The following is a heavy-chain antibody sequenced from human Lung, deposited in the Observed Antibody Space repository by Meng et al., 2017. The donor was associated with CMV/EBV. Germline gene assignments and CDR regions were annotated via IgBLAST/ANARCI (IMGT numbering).Heavy chain of an antibody. CDR3: ASGGYCSSTSCYRGWFDP. CDR2: INPNSGGT. CDR1: GYTFTGYY. Sequence: ASVXVSCKASGYTFTGYYMHWVRQAPGQGLEWMGWINPNSGGTNYAQKFHGRVTMTRDTSISTAYMELSRLRSDDTAVYYCASGGYCSSTSCYRGWFDPWGQGTLVTVSS. J-gene: IGHJ5*02. D-gene: IGHD2-2*02. V-gene: IGHV1-2*02.